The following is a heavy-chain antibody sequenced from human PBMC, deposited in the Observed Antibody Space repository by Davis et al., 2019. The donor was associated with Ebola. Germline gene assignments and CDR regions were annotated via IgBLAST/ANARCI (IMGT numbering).Heavy chain of an antibody. J-gene: IGHJ4*02. CDR3: ARSEDRWIQLWSPDY. CDR1: GFTFSSYG. CDR2: ISYDGSNK. V-gene: IGHV3-30*03. Sequence: PGGSLRLSCAASGFTFSSYGMHWVRQAPGKGLEWVAVISYDGSNKYYADSVKGRFTISRDNSKNTLYLQMNSLRAEDTAVYYCARSEDRWIQLWSPDYWGQGTLVTVSS. D-gene: IGHD5-18*01.